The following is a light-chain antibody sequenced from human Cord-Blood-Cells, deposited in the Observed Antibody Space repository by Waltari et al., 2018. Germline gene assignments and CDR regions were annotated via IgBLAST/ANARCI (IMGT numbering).Light chain of an antibody. CDR3: QTWGTGIQV. CDR1: SGHSSYA. J-gene: IGLJ3*02. CDR2: LNSDGSH. V-gene: IGLV4-69*01. Sequence: QLVLTQSPSASASLGASVKLTCTPSSGHSSYAIARHQQQPEKGPRYLMKLNSDGSHSKGDGIPDRFSGSSSGAERYLTISSLQSEDEADYYCQTWGTGIQVFGGGTKLTVL.